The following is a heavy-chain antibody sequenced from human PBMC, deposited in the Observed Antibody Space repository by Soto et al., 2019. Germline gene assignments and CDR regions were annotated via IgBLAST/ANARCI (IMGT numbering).Heavy chain of an antibody. CDR3: ARGSIAAASYFDY. CDR2: IMPMFGAA. D-gene: IGHD6-25*01. J-gene: IGHJ4*02. V-gene: IGHV1-69*13. Sequence: SVKVSFKASGGTFSNYAISWVRQAPGQGLEWMGSIMPMFGAANYAQKFQGTVTITADESTTTVYMELSNLRSEDTAVYFCARGSIAAASYFDYWGQGTLVTVSS. CDR1: GGTFSNYA.